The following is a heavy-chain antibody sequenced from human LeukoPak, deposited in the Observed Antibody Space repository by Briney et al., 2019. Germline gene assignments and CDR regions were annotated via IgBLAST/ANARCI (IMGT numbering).Heavy chain of an antibody. D-gene: IGHD2-15*01. J-gene: IGHJ4*02. CDR3: ARDYCGGGSCYDFDY. CDR1: GFTFSSYG. Sequence: GGSLRLSCAASGFTFSSYGMHWVRQAPGKGLEWVAVIWYDGSNKYYADSVKGRFTISRDNSKNTLYLQMNSLRAEDTAVYYCARDYCGGGSCYDFDYWGQGTLVTVSS. CDR2: IWYDGSNK. V-gene: IGHV3-33*01.